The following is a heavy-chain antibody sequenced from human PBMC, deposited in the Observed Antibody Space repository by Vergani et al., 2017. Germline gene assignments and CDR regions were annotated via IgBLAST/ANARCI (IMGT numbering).Heavy chain of an antibody. D-gene: IGHD1-7*01. J-gene: IGHJ6*03. V-gene: IGHV3-23*04. CDR3: ANASVEELINYYYYYYMDV. Sequence: EVQLVESGGGVVQPGGSLRLSCAASGFTFSSYAMSWVRQAPGKWLEWVSSINGRGGRTYYADSVKGRFTISRDNSKNTLYLQMNSLRAEGTAVYYCANASVEELINYYYYYYMDVWGKGTTVTVSS. CDR2: INGRGGRT. CDR1: GFTFSSYA.